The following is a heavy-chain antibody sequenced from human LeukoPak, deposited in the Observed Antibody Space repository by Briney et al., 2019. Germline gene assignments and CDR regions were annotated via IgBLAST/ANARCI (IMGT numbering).Heavy chain of an antibody. D-gene: IGHD4-11*01. CDR1: GGTFSSYA. CDR2: IIPIFGTA. Sequence: SVKVSCKASGGTFSSYAISWVRQAPGQGLEWMGGIIPIFGTANYAQKSQGRVTITADESTSTAYMELSSLRSEDTAVYYCARDGLSATVSSYNWFDPWGQGTLVTVSS. J-gene: IGHJ5*02. V-gene: IGHV1-69*13. CDR3: ARDGLSATVSSYNWFDP.